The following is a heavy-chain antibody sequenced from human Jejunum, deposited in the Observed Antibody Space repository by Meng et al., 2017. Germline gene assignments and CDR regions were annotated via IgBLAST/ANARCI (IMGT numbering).Heavy chain of an antibody. J-gene: IGHJ4*02. D-gene: IGHD4-17*01. CDR3: GRGLNGDYVH. Sequence: ASVKVSCKASGYTFTSYYIHWVRQAPGQGLEWMGMINPSDSRTIYAKKLQGRVTMTRDTSTTTVYMELSSLRSEETAVFYCGRGLNGDYVHWGQGTLVTVSS. CDR2: INPSDSRT. V-gene: IGHV1-46*04. CDR1: GYTFTSYY.